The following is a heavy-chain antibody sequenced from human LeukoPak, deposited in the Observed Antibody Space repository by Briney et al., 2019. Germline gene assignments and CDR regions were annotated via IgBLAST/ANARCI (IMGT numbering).Heavy chain of an antibody. CDR3: ASEAPLWRSGTPREAFDI. Sequence: GGSLRLSCAASGFTFSSYWMSWVRQAPGKGLEWVANIKQDGSEKYYVDSAKGRFTVSRDNAKKSVFLQMNSLRADDTAVYYCASEAPLWRSGTPREAFDIWGQGTMVIVSS. D-gene: IGHD3-3*01. CDR1: GFTFSSYW. V-gene: IGHV3-7*01. J-gene: IGHJ3*02. CDR2: IKQDGSEK.